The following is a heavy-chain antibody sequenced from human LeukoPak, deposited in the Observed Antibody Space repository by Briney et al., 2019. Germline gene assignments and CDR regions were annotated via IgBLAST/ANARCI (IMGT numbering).Heavy chain of an antibody. D-gene: IGHD4-17*01. CDR1: GYTFTSYG. J-gene: IGHJ6*02. CDR3: ARVTVTTYYYYGMDV. Sequence: ASVKVSCKPSGYTFTSYGISWVRQAPGQGLEWMGWISAYNGNTNYAQKLQGRVTMTTDTSTSTAYMELRSLRSDDTAVYYCARVTVTTYYYYGMDVWGQGTTVTVSS. V-gene: IGHV1-18*01. CDR2: ISAYNGNT.